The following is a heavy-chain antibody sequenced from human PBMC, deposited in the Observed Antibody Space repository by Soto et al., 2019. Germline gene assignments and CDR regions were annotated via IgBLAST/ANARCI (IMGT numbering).Heavy chain of an antibody. V-gene: IGHV4-39*01. CDR2: IYYSGST. Sequence: QLQLQESGPGLVKPSETLSLTCTVSGGSISSSSYYWGWIRQPPGKGLEWIGSIYYSGSTYYNPCRGGGGAVGGGASKNQCSRKLSSVTAADTAVYYCARPGNYGSGSYLYYLDYWGQGTLVTVSS. CDR1: GGSISSSSYY. D-gene: IGHD3-10*01. J-gene: IGHJ4*02. CDR3: ARPGNYGSGSYLYYLDY.